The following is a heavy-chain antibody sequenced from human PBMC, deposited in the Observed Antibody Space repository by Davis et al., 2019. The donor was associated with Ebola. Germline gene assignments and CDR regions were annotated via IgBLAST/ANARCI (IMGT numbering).Heavy chain of an antibody. Sequence: ASVKVSCKASGGTFSSYAISWVRQAPGQGLEWMGWINPNSGGTNYAQKFQGWVTMTRDTSISTAYMELSRLRSDDTAVYYCARGGGYCSSTSCYPGLYYYYGMDVWGQGTTVTVSS. V-gene: IGHV1-2*04. CDR2: INPNSGGT. CDR3: ARGGGYCSSTSCYPGLYYYYGMDV. D-gene: IGHD2-2*01. J-gene: IGHJ6*02. CDR1: GGTFSSYA.